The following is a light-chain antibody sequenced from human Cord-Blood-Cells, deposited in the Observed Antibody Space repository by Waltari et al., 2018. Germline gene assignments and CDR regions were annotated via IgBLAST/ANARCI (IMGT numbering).Light chain of an antibody. CDR1: QSVLYSSNNKNY. CDR3: QKYYSTPYT. Sequence: DIVMTQSPDSLAVSLGESATINFKSSQSVLYSSNNKNYLAWYQQKPGQPPKLLIYWASTRESGVPDRFSGSGSGTDFTLTISSLQAEDVAVYYCQKYYSTPYTFGQGTKLEIK. V-gene: IGKV4-1*01. CDR2: WAS. J-gene: IGKJ2*01.